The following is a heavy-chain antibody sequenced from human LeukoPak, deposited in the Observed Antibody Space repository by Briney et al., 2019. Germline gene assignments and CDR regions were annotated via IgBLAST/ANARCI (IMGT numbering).Heavy chain of an antibody. D-gene: IGHD3-10*01. J-gene: IGHJ6*02. CDR1: GGSISSSSYY. Sequence: SETLSLTCTVSGGSISSSSYYWGWIRQPPGKGLEWIGSIYYSGSTYYNPSLKSRVTISVDTSKNQFSLKLSSVTAADTAVYYCARGVRSYGMDVWGQGTTVTVSS. CDR3: ARGVRSYGMDV. CDR2: IYYSGST. V-gene: IGHV4-39*07.